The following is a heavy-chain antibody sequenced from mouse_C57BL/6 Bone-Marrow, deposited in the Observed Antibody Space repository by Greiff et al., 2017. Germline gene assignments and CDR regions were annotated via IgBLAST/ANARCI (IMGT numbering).Heavy chain of an antibody. CDR2: IYPGSGST. J-gene: IGHJ1*03. CDR1: GYTFTSYW. V-gene: IGHV1-55*01. Sequence: QVQLQQSGAELVKPGASVKMSCKASGYTFTSYWITWVKPRPGQGLEWIGDIYPGSGSTNYNEKFKSKATLTVDTSCSTAYMQLSSLTSEDSSVYGCARPCYSNYWYFDGWGTGTTVTVSS. CDR3: ARPCYSNYWYFDG. D-gene: IGHD2-5*01.